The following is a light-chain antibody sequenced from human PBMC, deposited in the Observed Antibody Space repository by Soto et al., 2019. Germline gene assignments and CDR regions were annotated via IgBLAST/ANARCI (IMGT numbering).Light chain of an antibody. CDR1: QSVLYSSNNKNY. CDR2: WAS. J-gene: IGKJ4*01. V-gene: IGKV4-1*01. CDR3: QQSFSTPLT. Sequence: DIVMTQSPDSLAVSLGERATINCKSSQSVLYSSNNKNYLAWYQQRPGQPPTLLIYWASTRESGVPGRFSGSGSGTDFTLTISSLQAEDVAVYYCQQSFSTPLTFGGGTKVEIK.